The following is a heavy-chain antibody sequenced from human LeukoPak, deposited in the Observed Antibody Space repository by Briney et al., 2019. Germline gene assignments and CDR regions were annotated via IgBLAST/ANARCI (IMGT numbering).Heavy chain of an antibody. D-gene: IGHD5-12*01. CDR2: IYYSGTT. CDR3: ARGFDSKSTYFDY. J-gene: IGHJ4*02. V-gene: IGHV4-59*01. Sequence: SETLSLTCTVSGGSISNSYWNWIRQPPGKGLEWIGYIYYSGTTNYNPSLWSRVTISVDTSKNQFYLRLTSVTAADTAVYYCARGFDSKSTYFDYWGQGTLVTVSS. CDR1: GGSISNSY.